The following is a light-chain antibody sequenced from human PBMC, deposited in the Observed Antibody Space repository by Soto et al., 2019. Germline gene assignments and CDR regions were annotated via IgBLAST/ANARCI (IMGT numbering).Light chain of an antibody. CDR3: LRYNAFSQT. CDR2: DAS. V-gene: IGKV1-5*01. J-gene: IGKJ1*01. CDR1: KSMNDW. Sequence: DIPMTQSPSTLSASVGDRVTITFRASKSMNDWLAWYQQKPGKAPKVLIYDASSLQSGVPSRFSGSGSGTEFTLAIYSLQPDDVATYYCLRYNAFSQTFGQGTKVEI.